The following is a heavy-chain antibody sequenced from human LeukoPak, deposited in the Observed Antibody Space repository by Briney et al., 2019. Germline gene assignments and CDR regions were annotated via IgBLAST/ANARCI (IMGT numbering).Heavy chain of an antibody. V-gene: IGHV3-23*01. Sequence: GGSLRLSCAASGFTFSSYAMSWVRQAPGKGPEWVSGFGGGGGPTYYADSVKGRFTISRDNSKNTLYLQMNSLRADDTAVYYCAKDRRQLANFDYWGQGTLVTVSS. CDR1: GFTFSSYA. CDR2: FGGGGGPT. D-gene: IGHD6-13*01. J-gene: IGHJ4*02. CDR3: AKDRRQLANFDY.